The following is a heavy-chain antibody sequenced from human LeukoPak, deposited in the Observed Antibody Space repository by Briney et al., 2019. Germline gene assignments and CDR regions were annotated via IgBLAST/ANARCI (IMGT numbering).Heavy chain of an antibody. D-gene: IGHD1-14*01. V-gene: IGHV3-9*01. CDR2: ISWNGGSI. CDR1: GFTFDDSA. J-gene: IGHJ3*02. CDR3: AKAKTPGITSAAFDI. Sequence: GGSLRLSCATSGFTFDDSAMHWVRQTPGKGLEWVSGISWNGGSIGYADSVKGRFTISRDNAKNSLYLQMNSLRAEDTALYYCAKAKTPGITSAAFDIWGQGTMVTVSS.